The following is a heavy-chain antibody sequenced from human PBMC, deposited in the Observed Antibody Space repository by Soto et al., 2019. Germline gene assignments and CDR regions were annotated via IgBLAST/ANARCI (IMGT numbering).Heavy chain of an antibody. D-gene: IGHD4-17*01. CDR3: AKDAGGSGEMFGY. V-gene: IGHV3-23*01. J-gene: IGHJ4*02. CDR2: INGDGSNT. CDR1: GFTFKNDG. Sequence: EVQVLESGGGLVQPGGSLTLSCAASGFTFKNDGMAWVRQAPGRGLDWVSTINGDGSNTHYADSVKGRFSISRDNSKNTVYLQMSTLRAEDTAMYFCAKDAGGSGEMFGYWGQGTQVTVSS.